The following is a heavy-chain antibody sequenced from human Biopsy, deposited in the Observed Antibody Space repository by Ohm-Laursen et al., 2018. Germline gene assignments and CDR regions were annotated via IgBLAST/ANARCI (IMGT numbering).Heavy chain of an antibody. CDR2: VDHTGGT. D-gene: IGHD3-10*01. CDR1: GGPFSSYF. J-gene: IGHJ4*02. Sequence: SDTLSLTWAVYGGPFSSYFWTWIRQAPGKGLEWIGEVDHTGGTNYNPSLKSRVNISQDRSKNQFSLRLDSVTAADTAVYYCARSVDITVVRGYYFDFWGQGTLVTVSS. CDR3: ARSVDITVVRGYYFDF. V-gene: IGHV4-34*01.